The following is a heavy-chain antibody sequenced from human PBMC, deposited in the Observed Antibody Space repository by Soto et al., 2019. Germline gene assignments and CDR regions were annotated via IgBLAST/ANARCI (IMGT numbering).Heavy chain of an antibody. Sequence: QEQLVESGGGVVQAGRSLRLSCAAARFRFSSYGMHWVRQAPGKGLEWMAVVSNDGDYQNYADSVKGRFTISRDNSKNTLYLQMDSLRPEDTAVYYCAKGTTVTPWRYLDLWGPGTLVTVSS. D-gene: IGHD4-17*01. V-gene: IGHV3-30*18. J-gene: IGHJ2*01. CDR2: VSNDGDYQ. CDR3: AKGTTVTPWRYLDL. CDR1: RFRFSSYG.